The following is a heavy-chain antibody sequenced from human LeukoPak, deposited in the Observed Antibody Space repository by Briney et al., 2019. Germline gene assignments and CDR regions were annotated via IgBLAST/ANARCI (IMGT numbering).Heavy chain of an antibody. CDR2: IIPIFGTA. J-gene: IGHJ4*02. Sequence: GASVKVSCKASGGTFSSYAISWVRQAPGQGLEWMGGIIPIFGTANYAQKFQGRVTITTDESTSTAYMELSSLRSEDTAVYYCATESIAVRHFDYWGQGTLVTVSS. V-gene: IGHV1-69*05. CDR3: ATESIAVRHFDY. D-gene: IGHD6-6*01. CDR1: GGTFSSYA.